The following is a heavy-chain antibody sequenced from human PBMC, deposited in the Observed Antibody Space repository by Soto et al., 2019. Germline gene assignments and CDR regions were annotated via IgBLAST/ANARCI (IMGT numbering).Heavy chain of an antibody. CDR3: AREVNSSPARGPNWFDP. J-gene: IGHJ5*02. V-gene: IGHV4-59*12. D-gene: IGHD6-13*01. Sequence: SETLSLTCTVSGGSISSYYWGWIRQPPGKGLEWIGYIFYSGSTNYNPSLESRVTISVDTSKNQFSLKMNSVTAADTAVYYCAREVNSSPARGPNWFDPWGQGTLVTVSS. CDR2: IFYSGST. CDR1: GGSISSYY.